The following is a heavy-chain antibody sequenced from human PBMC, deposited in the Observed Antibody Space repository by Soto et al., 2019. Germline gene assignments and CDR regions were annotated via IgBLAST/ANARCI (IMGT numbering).Heavy chain of an antibody. D-gene: IGHD2-2*01. CDR1: GYTFTGYY. CDR2: INPKSGGT. V-gene: IGHV1-2*04. J-gene: IGHJ6*02. CDR3: ARDGGGDIVVVPAENGMDV. Sequence: QVQLVQSGAEVKKPGASVKVSCKASGYTFTGYYMHWVRQAPGQGLEWMGWINPKSGGTNYAQKFQGWVTMTRDTSISTAYMEVSRVRSDDTAVYYCARDGGGDIVVVPAENGMDVWGQGTTVTVSS.